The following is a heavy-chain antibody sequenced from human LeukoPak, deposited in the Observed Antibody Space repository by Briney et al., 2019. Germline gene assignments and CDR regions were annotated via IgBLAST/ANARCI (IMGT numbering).Heavy chain of an antibody. CDR1: GFSFSDYY. Sequence: GRSLRLSCAASGFSFSDYYTSWIRQAPGKGLEWVSYISSSGTTIYYADSVKGRFTISRDNAKNSLYLQMNSLRAEDTAVYYCARDQRVAISLQYYFDYWGQGTLVTVSS. CDR2: ISSSGTTI. CDR3: ARDQRVAISLQYYFDY. V-gene: IGHV3-11*04. D-gene: IGHD2-15*01. J-gene: IGHJ4*02.